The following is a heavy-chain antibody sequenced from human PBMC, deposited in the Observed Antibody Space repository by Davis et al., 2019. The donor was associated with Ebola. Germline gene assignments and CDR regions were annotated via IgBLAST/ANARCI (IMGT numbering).Heavy chain of an antibody. CDR1: GFTFGDYA. CDR3: ARDRGRGFGYYYYGMDV. CDR2: IRSKAYGGTT. J-gene: IGHJ6*02. Sequence: PGGSLRLSCTASGFTFGDYAMSWFRQAPGKGLEWVGFIRSKAYGGTTEYAASVKGRFTISRDDSKSIAYLQMNSLRAEDTAVYYCARDRGRGFGYYYYGMDVWGQGTTVTVSS. D-gene: IGHD5-12*01. V-gene: IGHV3-49*03.